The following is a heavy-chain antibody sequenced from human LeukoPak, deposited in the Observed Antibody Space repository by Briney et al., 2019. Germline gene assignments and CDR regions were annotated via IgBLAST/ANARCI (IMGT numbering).Heavy chain of an antibody. CDR3: VRGNYDNRGYSNAFDI. Sequence: SGTLSLTCTVSGASISSSYWSWVRQPPGKRLEWVGVIYYNGNTNSNPSLKSRVTISADTSKNQFSLRLTSVTAADTAVYYCVRGNYDNRGYSNAFDIWGQGAMVTVSS. D-gene: IGHD3-22*01. CDR1: GASISSSY. CDR2: IYYNGNT. V-gene: IGHV4-59*01. J-gene: IGHJ3*02.